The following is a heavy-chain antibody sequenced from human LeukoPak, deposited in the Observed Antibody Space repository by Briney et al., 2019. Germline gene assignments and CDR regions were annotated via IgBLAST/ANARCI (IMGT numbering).Heavy chain of an antibody. CDR1: GFTVSNNR. CDR3: VREREGSNSEH. J-gene: IGHJ1*01. D-gene: IGHD1-26*01. V-gene: IGHV3-53*01. Sequence: GGSLRLSCAASGFTVSNNRLSWDRQAPGMGLEWVSTNSDGNTYYPDSVKGRFTISRDGSKNTLYLQLNSLRTEDTAIYYCVREREGSNSEHWGQGTLVTVSS. CDR2: NSDGNT.